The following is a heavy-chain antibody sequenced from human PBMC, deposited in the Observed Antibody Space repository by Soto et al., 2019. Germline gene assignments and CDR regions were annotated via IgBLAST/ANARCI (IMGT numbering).Heavy chain of an antibody. CDR3: VKGRAFRAVAGSDQ. CDR2: ISGSGGST. J-gene: IGHJ4*02. Sequence: EVQMLEYGGGLVQPGGSLGLSCAAAGFTFGSYAMSWVRQAPGKGLEWVSGISGSGGSTFYADSVKGRFTISRDNSNNMVYLQMNSLRVEDTGRYYCVKGRAFRAVAGSDQWGQGTQVTVSA. CDR1: GFTFGSYA. D-gene: IGHD6-19*01. V-gene: IGHV3-23*01.